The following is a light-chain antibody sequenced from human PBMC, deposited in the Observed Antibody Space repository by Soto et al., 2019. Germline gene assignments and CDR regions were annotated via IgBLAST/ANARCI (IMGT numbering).Light chain of an antibody. Sequence: QSVLTQPPSVSAAPGQKVAISCSGSTSNIGSNYVSWYQQVPGTAPKALIYENDKRPSGIPDRFSGSKSGTSATLGITGLQTGDEVDYYCATWNSSLTAYVFGTRTMVT. CDR2: END. CDR1: TSNIGSNY. V-gene: IGLV1-51*01. CDR3: ATWNSSLTAYV. J-gene: IGLJ1*01.